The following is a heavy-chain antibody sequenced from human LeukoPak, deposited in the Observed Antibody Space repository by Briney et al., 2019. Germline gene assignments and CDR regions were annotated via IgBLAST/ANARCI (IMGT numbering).Heavy chain of an antibody. Sequence: PGGSLRLSCAASGFTFSSYSMNWVRQAPGKGLEWVPSISSSSSYIYYADSVKGRFTISRDNAKNSLYLQMNSLRAEDTAVYYCARTVTVVVPAANWFDPWGQGTLVTVSS. D-gene: IGHD2-2*01. J-gene: IGHJ5*02. CDR2: ISSSSSYI. V-gene: IGHV3-21*01. CDR3: ARTVTVVVPAANWFDP. CDR1: GFTFSSYS.